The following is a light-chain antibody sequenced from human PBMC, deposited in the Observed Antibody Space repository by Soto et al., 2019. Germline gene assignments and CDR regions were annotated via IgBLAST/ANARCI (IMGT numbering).Light chain of an antibody. CDR1: RNVLYSSNNHNY. V-gene: IGKV4-1*01. CDR3: HHYYTTPPA. CDR2: WAS. Sequence: IVMTQSPDSLAVSLGETATINCRSSRNVLYSSNNHNYVAWYQQKAGQPPKLLIYWASTRESGVPQRFSGSGSGTDFTLTISDLQAEDVAIYFCHHYYTTPPAFGQGTRVEVK. J-gene: IGKJ1*01.